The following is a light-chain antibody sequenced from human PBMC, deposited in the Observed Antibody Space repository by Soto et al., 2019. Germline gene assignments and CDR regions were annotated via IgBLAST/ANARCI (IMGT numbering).Light chain of an antibody. CDR2: GAS. CDR3: QQYNNWPRWT. CDR1: QSVSSN. J-gene: IGKJ1*01. Sequence: EIVMTQSPATLSVSPGERATLSCRASQSVSSNLAWYQQKPCQAPRLLIYGASTRATGIPARFSGSGSGTEFTLTISSLQSEDFAVDYCQQYNNWPRWTFGQGTKVEIK. V-gene: IGKV3-15*01.